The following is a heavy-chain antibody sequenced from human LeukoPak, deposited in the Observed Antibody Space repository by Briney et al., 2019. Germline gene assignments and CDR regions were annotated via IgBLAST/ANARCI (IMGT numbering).Heavy chain of an antibody. V-gene: IGHV1-18*01. D-gene: IGHD6-13*01. J-gene: IGHJ4*02. CDR1: GYTFTSYG. CDR3: ARDLLRPGYSSSWHNDY. CDR2: ISAYNGNT. Sequence: ASVKVSCKASGYTFTSYGISWVRQAPGQGLEWMGWISAYNGNTNYAQKLQGRVTMTTDTSTSTAYMELRSLRSDDTAVYYCARDLLRPGYSSSWHNDYWGQGTLLTVSS.